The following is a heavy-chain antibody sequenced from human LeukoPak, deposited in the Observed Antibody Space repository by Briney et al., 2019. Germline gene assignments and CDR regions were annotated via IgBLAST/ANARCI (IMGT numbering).Heavy chain of an antibody. Sequence: GGSLRLSCAASGFTVSSNYMSWVRQAPGKGREWVSVIYRDGSTYNADSVKGRFTISRDNPKNTLYLQMNSLRAEDTAVYYCAREGSQGSGSYFGYWGQGTLVTVSS. J-gene: IGHJ4*02. D-gene: IGHD3-10*01. CDR2: IYRDGST. CDR1: GFTVSSNY. V-gene: IGHV3-66*01. CDR3: AREGSQGSGSYFGY.